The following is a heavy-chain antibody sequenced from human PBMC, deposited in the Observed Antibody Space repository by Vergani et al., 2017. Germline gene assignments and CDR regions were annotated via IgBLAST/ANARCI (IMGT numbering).Heavy chain of an antibody. J-gene: IGHJ4*02. D-gene: IGHD5-12*01. V-gene: IGHV3-23*01. CDR2: LTGGGGST. CDR1: GFTFSTYA. Sequence: EVQLLESGGSLKQPGGSVRLSCAASGFTFSTYAMHWVRQAPGKGLEWVSALTGGGGSTYYADSFKGRFIISRDKSRDTLYLQMNSLRPEDTATYYCVKDAGGYENFFDSWGQGTLVTVSS. CDR3: VKDAGGYENFFDS.